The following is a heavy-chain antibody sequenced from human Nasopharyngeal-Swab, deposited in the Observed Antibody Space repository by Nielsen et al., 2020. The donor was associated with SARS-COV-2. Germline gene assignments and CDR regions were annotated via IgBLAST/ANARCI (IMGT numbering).Heavy chain of an antibody. CDR1: GGSFSGYH. Sequence: SETLSLTCAVYGGSFSGYHWSCIRQPPGQGLEWIGEINHSGSTNYTPSPKSRVTISVDTSKNQFSLKLSSVTAADTAVYYCARGPRGYDFWSGYYHGSFDYWGQGTLVTVSS. D-gene: IGHD3-3*01. CDR2: INHSGST. CDR3: ARGPRGYDFWSGYYHGSFDY. J-gene: IGHJ4*02. V-gene: IGHV4-34*01.